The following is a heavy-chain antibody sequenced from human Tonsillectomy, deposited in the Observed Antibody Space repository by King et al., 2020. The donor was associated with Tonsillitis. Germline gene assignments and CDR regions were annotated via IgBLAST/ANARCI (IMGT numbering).Heavy chain of an antibody. Sequence: QLQESGPGLVKPSQTLSLTCSVSGGSISSGSYYWSWIRQPAGKGLEWIGRIYTSGSTNYNPSLKSRVTMSVDTSKNQFSLKLSSVTAADTAVYYCATTTTPVEGGYLDYWGQGTLVTVSS. V-gene: IGHV4-61*02. CDR3: ATTTTPVEGGYLDY. CDR1: GGSISSGSYY. CDR2: IYTSGST. D-gene: IGHD3-16*01. J-gene: IGHJ4*02.